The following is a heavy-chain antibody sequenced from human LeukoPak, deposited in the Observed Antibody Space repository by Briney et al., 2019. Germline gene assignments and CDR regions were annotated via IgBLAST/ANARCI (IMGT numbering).Heavy chain of an antibody. J-gene: IGHJ5*02. CDR1: GFTFSSYG. D-gene: IGHD6-13*01. Sequence: PGGSLRLSCAASGFTFSSYGMHWVRQAPGKGLEWVSVISGSGTNTYYADSVKGRFTISRDNSKNTLYLQMNSLRAEDTAVYYCARDSSSWYWLALTREETRGWFDPWGQGTLVTVSS. V-gene: IGHV3-NL1*01. CDR3: ARDSSSWYWLALTREETRGWFDP. CDR2: ISGSGTNT.